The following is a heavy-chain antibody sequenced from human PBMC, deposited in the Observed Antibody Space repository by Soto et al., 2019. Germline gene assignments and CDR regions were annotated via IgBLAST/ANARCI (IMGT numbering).Heavy chain of an antibody. CDR2: ISYDGSNK. V-gene: IGHV3-30*18. D-gene: IGHD3-10*01. CDR1: GFTFSSYG. CDR3: AKDHLRGVRGVITYYCGMDV. Sequence: QVQLVESGGGVVQPGRSLRLSCAASGFTFSSYGMHWVRQAPGKGLEWVAVISYDGSNKYYADSVKGRFTISRDNSKNTLYLKMNGLGAEDTAVYYCAKDHLRGVRGVITYYCGMDVGGQGTTVTVSS. J-gene: IGHJ6*02.